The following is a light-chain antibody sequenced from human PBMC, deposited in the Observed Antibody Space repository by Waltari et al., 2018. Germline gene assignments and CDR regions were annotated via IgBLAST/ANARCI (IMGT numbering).Light chain of an antibody. Sequence: QSVLTQPPSASGTPGQRVTISCSGSSSNIGNNYVYWHQQLPGTPPKLLISANDQRPSGVPDRFSGSKSGTSASLAISGLRSEDEADYYCAAWDDSLGVWTFGGGTKLTVL. CDR3: AAWDDSLGVWT. J-gene: IGLJ2*01. CDR2: AND. V-gene: IGLV1-47*01. CDR1: SSNIGNNY.